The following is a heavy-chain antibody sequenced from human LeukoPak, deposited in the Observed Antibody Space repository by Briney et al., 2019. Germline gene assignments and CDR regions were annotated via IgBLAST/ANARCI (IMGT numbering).Heavy chain of an antibody. CDR3: ATGASKVTTDFANY. CDR1: GDTFSTSW. J-gene: IGHJ4*02. D-gene: IGHD4-17*01. CDR2: IDPSDSYT. Sequence: GESLKISCKGSGDTFSTSWIGWVRQMPGKGLEWMGRIDPSDSYTKYSPSFEGHVTISVDKSISTAFLQWNSLKASDNAMYYCATGASKVTTDFANYWGQGTQVAVSS. V-gene: IGHV5-10-1*01.